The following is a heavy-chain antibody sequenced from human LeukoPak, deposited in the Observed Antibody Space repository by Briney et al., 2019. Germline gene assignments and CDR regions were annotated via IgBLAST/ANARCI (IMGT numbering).Heavy chain of an antibody. CDR1: GGSISSYY. J-gene: IGHJ5*02. D-gene: IGHD3-22*01. Sequence: SETLSLTCTVSGGSISSYYWSWIRQPPGKGLEWIGYIYYSGSTNYNPSLKSRVTISVDTSKNQFFLKLSSVTAADTAVYYCARESGDSSGYRYNWFDPWGQGTLVTVSS. CDR2: IYYSGST. CDR3: ARESGDSSGYRYNWFDP. V-gene: IGHV4-59*01.